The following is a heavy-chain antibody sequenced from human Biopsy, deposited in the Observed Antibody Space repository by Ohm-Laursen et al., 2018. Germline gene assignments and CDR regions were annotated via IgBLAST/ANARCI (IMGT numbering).Heavy chain of an antibody. CDR2: IYENGDT. D-gene: IGHD3-16*02. CDR3: TRVRTFGGVIGGYYFDS. CDR1: GGSINSGGHF. Sequence: TLSFTCSVSGGSINSGGHFWGWVRQSPGRGPERIGYIYENGDTYYNPSLMSFVSISADTSKNQVSLRLNSVTAADTAVYYCTRVRTFGGVIGGYYFDSWGQGILVTVSS. J-gene: IGHJ4*02. V-gene: IGHV4-31*01.